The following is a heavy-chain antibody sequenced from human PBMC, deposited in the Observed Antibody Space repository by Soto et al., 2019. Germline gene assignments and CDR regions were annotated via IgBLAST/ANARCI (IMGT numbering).Heavy chain of an antibody. CDR2: ISSSSSYI. CDR3: ARDITTVTTVSMRDYYYYMDV. D-gene: IGHD4-17*01. J-gene: IGHJ6*03. CDR1: GFTFSSYS. V-gene: IGHV3-21*01. Sequence: GGSLRLSCAASGFTFSSYSMNWVRQAPGKGLEWVSSISSSSSYIYYADSVKGRFTISRDNAKNSLYLQMNSLRAEDTAVYYCARDITTVTTVSMRDYYYYMDVWGKGTTVTVSS.